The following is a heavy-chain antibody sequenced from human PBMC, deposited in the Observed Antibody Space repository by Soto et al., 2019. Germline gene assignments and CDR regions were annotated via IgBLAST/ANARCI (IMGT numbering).Heavy chain of an antibody. CDR2: ISGSGCSI. D-gene: IGHD1-1*01. J-gene: IGHJ6*02. V-gene: IGHV3-23*01. CDR3: VKGYWKGDV. Sequence: EVQLLESGGGLVQPGGSLRLSCAASGFTFSTYAMNWVRQAPGNGLEWVSAISGSGCSIHYADSVKGRFTISRDNSKNTLYLQMNSLIDEDTAVYHCVKGYWKGDVWGQGTTVTVSS. CDR1: GFTFSTYA.